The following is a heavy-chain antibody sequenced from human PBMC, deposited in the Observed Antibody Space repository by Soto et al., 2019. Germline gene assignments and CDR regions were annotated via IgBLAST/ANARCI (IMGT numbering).Heavy chain of an antibody. Sequence: SETLSLTCPFSGFSFSSISNHYCSWIRQPPGKGLEWIGYISYSGSTSYNPSLKSRLIISVDTSQNQVSLKLASVTAADTAVYYCLTQGFGPLHGLVDVWGQGTTVTVSS. V-gene: IGHV4-59*08. CDR1: GFSFSSISNHY. J-gene: IGHJ6*02. D-gene: IGHD3-10*01. CDR3: LTQGFGPLHGLVDV. CDR2: ISYSGST.